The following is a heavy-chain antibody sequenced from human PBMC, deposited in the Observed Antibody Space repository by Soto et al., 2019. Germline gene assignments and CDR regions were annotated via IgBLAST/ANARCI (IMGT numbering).Heavy chain of an antibody. CDR2: LSGSGGST. D-gene: IGHD3-16*02. J-gene: IGHJ6*02. V-gene: IGHV3-23*01. CDR1: GFTFSSYS. Sequence: EVQLFESGGGLVQPGGSLRLSCASSGFTFSSYSMSWVRQAPGKWLEWVSALSGSGGSTYYADSVTGRFTISRENSKKTRYLQMNSLSVEDTAGYYCAKDLHRSLGGMDVWGQGTTVTVSS. CDR3: AKDLHRSLGGMDV.